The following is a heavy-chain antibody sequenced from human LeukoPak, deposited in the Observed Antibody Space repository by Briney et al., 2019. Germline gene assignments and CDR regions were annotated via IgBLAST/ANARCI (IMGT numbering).Heavy chain of an antibody. CDR1: GFTFSSYG. CDR2: IWYDGSNK. J-gene: IGHJ4*02. Sequence: PGRSLRLSCSASGFTFSSYGMHWVRQAPGKGLEWVAVIWYDGSNKYYADSVKGRFTISRDNSKNTLYLQMNSLRAEDTAVYYCARESYYELDYWGQGTLVTVSS. D-gene: IGHD1-26*01. CDR3: ARESYYELDY. V-gene: IGHV3-33*01.